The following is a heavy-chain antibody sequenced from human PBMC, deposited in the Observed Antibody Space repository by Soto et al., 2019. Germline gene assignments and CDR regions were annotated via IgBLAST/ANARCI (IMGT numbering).Heavy chain of an antibody. Sequence: QVQLVQSGAEVKKPGASVKVSCKASGYTFTSYGISWVRQAPGQGLEWMGWISAYNGNTNYAQKLQGRVTMTTDTPTSTAYMELRILRPDDTAVYYCASDRGYSGYGRGSFDYWGQGTLVTVSS. V-gene: IGHV1-18*01. CDR3: ASDRGYSGYGRGSFDY. CDR1: GYTFTSYG. CDR2: ISAYNGNT. J-gene: IGHJ4*02. D-gene: IGHD5-12*01.